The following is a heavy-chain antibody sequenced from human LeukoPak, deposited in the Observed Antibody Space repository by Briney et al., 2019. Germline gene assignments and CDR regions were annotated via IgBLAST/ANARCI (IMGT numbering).Heavy chain of an antibody. CDR1: GGTFSNYA. CDR2: IIPIFGTT. V-gene: IGHV1-69*13. Sequence: ASVKVSCKASGGTFSNYAISWVRQAPGQGLEWMGRIIPIFGTTNYAQKFQGRVTITADESTNTAYMELSSLRSEDTAVYYCARGRYSYGSRGDAFDIWGQGTMVTVSS. CDR3: ARGRYSYGSRGDAFDI. D-gene: IGHD5-18*01. J-gene: IGHJ3*02.